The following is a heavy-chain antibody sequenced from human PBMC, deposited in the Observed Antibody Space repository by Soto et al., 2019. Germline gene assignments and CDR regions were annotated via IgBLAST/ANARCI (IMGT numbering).Heavy chain of an antibody. Sequence: PLGTEWLRLGVEGGSRRCRDDYWSRIRQPPGEGLEWIGYYSYDGYINFNPSLRSRVTISLDTSKDQFSLNLSSVTAADTALYYCAKQGFGPLHGLVDVWRQGTTVTVSS. CDR1: GGSRRCRDDY. V-gene: IGHV4-61*08. CDR2: YSYDGYI. J-gene: IGHJ6*02. CDR3: AKQGFGPLHGLVDV. D-gene: IGHD3-10*01.